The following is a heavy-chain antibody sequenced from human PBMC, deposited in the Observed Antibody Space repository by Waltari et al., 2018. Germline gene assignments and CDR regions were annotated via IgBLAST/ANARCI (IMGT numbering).Heavy chain of an antibody. CDR1: GYSISSGYY. CDR3: ARHPRRLSSIAFRG. J-gene: IGHJ4*02. CDR2: IYHSGST. D-gene: IGHD6-6*01. V-gene: IGHV4-38-2*01. Sequence: QVQLQESGPGLVKPSETLSLTCAVAGYSISSGYYWGWVRQPPGKGREGNGRIYHSGSTYYNPAINSRVTISVDTSKTQFSLKRSSVTAAYTAVYYCARHPRRLSSIAFRGWGQGTLVTVSS.